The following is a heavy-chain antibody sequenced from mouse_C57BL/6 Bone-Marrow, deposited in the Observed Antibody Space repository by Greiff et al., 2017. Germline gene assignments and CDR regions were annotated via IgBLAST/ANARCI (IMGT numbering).Heavy chain of an antibody. D-gene: IGHD2-12*01. CDR1: GYTFTDYE. CDR2: IDPETGGT. CDR3: TRTTSPRMYY. V-gene: IGHV1-15*01. J-gene: IGHJ4*01. Sequence: QVQLQQSGAELVRPGASVTLSCKASGYTFTDYEMHWVKQTPVHGLEWIGAIDPETGGTAYNQKFKGKAILTADKSSSTAYMELRSLTSEDSAVYYCTRTTSPRMYYWGQGTSVTVSS.